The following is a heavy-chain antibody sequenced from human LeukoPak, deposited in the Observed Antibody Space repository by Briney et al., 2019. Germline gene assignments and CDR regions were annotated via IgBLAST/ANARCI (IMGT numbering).Heavy chain of an antibody. Sequence: SETLSLTCAVYGGSFSGYYWSWIRQPPGKGLEWIGEINHSGSTNYNPSLKSRVTISVDTSKNQFSLKLSSVTAADTAVYYCARGPKWLRSQLDYWGQGALVTGSS. CDR1: GGSFSGYY. J-gene: IGHJ4*02. CDR3: ARGPKWLRSQLDY. V-gene: IGHV4-34*01. CDR2: INHSGST. D-gene: IGHD5-12*01.